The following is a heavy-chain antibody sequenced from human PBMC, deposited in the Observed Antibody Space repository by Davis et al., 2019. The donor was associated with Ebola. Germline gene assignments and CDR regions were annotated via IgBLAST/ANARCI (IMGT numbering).Heavy chain of an antibody. V-gene: IGHV3-23*01. CDR2: ISGSGGTT. CDR3: AKTGPYSGSYQQPFDY. CDR1: GFTFSSYW. Sequence: GGSLRLSCAASGFTFSSYWMSWVHQAPGKGLEWVSGISGSGGTTYYADSVKGRFTISRDNSKNTLYLQMNSLRAEDTAVYYCAKTGPYSGSYQQPFDYWGQGTLVTVSS. D-gene: IGHD1-26*01. J-gene: IGHJ4*02.